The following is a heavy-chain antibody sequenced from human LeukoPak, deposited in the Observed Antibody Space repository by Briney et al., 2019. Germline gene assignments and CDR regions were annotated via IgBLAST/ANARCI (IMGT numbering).Heavy chain of an antibody. D-gene: IGHD1-26*01. CDR2: INSDGSTI. CDR1: GFTFSSYW. J-gene: IGHJ4*02. V-gene: IGHV3-74*01. Sequence: GGSLRLSCAASGFTFSSYWVHWVRQAPGKGLEWVARINSDGSTINHADSVRGRFTISRDNAENTLYLQMSSLRAEDTGIYFCARAAYYRFDYWGQGTLVTVSS. CDR3: ARAAYYRFDY.